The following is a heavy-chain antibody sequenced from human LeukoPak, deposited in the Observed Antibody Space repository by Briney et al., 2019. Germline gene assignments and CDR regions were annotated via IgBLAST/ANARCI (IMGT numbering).Heavy chain of an antibody. J-gene: IGHJ4*02. D-gene: IGHD1-1*01. CDR2: IFYRGTT. CDR1: GGSISSSSYY. V-gene: IGHV4-39*01. CDR3: ARYIIATAYYFDY. Sequence: KPSETLSLTCTVSGGSISSSSYYWGWIRQPPGKGLEWIGSIFYRGTTYYNPSLKSRVTISIDTSKNQFSLKLSSVTAADTAVYYCARYIIATAYYFDYWGQGTLVTVSS.